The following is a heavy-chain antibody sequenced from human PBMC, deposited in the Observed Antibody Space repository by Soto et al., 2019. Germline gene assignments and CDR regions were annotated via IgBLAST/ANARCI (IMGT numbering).Heavy chain of an antibody. CDR2: INPNNGDT. J-gene: IGHJ4*02. V-gene: IGHV1-2*02. Sequence: QVQLVQSGAEVKKPGASVKVSCKASGYTFTGYYIHWVRQAPGQGLEWMGWINPNNGDTNYAQKFQGRVPMTRDTSTSTAYMELSSLTFDDTAVYYCARHSGYDYAFDYWGQGTLVTVSS. D-gene: IGHD5-12*01. CDR1: GYTFTGYY. CDR3: ARHSGYDYAFDY.